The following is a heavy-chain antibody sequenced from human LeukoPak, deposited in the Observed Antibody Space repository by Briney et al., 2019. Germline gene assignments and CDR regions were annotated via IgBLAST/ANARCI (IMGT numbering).Heavy chain of an antibody. J-gene: IGHJ4*02. V-gene: IGHV4-34*01. CDR1: GGSFSGYY. CDR3: ARTYYYDSSGVDY. D-gene: IGHD3-22*01. CDR2: INHSGST. Sequence: SETLSLTCAVYGGSFSGYYWSWIRQPPGKRLEWIGEINHSGSTNYNPSLKSRVTISVDASKNQFSLKLSSVTAADTAVYYCARTYYYDSSGVDYWGQGTLVTVSS.